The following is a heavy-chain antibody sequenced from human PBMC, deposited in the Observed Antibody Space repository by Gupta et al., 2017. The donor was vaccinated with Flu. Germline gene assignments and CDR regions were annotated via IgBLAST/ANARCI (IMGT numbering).Heavy chain of an antibody. CDR1: STFW. Sequence: STFWMSWVRQAPGKGLEWVANIKPDGTEQFYVESVKGRFVISRDNAKNSLYLQMNSLSADDTAVYFCARDAGDAYYAYWGQGNLVTVSS. D-gene: IGHD3-16*01. V-gene: IGHV3-7*01. CDR2: IKPDGTEQ. CDR3: ARDAGDAYYAY. J-gene: IGHJ4*02.